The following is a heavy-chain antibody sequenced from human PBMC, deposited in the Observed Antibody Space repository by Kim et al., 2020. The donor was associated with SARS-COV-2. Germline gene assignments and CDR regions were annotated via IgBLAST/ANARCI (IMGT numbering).Heavy chain of an antibody. Sequence: GRFTISRYNSKNTLYLQMNSLRAEDMAVYYCAKVFPYYYDSSGYLGAFDIWGQGTMVTVSS. J-gene: IGHJ3*02. V-gene: IGHV3-23*01. CDR3: AKVFPYYYDSSGYLGAFDI. D-gene: IGHD3-22*01.